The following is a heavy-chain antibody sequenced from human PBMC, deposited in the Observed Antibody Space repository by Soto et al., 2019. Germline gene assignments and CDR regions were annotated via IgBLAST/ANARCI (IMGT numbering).Heavy chain of an antibody. D-gene: IGHD6-13*01. Sequence: EVQLLESGGGLVQPGGSLRLSCAASGFTFSSYAMRWVRQAPRKGLEWVSAISGSGGSTYYADSVKGRFTISRDNSKNTLYLQMNSLRAEDTAVYYCAKENGYSSSWFEFDYWGQGTLVTVSS. CDR2: ISGSGGST. V-gene: IGHV3-23*01. J-gene: IGHJ4*02. CDR3: AKENGYSSSWFEFDY. CDR1: GFTFSSYA.